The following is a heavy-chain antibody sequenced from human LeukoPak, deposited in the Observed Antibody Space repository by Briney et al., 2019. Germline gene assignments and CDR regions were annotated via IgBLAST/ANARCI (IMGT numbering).Heavy chain of an antibody. CDR1: GFTFSSYS. CDR2: ISSSSSYI. Sequence: GGALRLSCAASGFTFSSYSMNWVRQAPGNGLESLSSISSSSSYIYYADSLKRLFTISRDNAKNSLYLQMNSLSAEATAVYSCASPEYSRGWGHNWFAPWGQGTLATVSS. J-gene: IGHJ5*02. D-gene: IGHD6-19*01. V-gene: IGHV3-21*01. CDR3: ASPEYSRGWGHNWFAP.